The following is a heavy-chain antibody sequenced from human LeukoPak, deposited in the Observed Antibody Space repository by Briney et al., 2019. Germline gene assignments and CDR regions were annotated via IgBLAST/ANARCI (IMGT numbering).Heavy chain of an antibody. CDR2: FDPEDGET. CDR3: ATVSVTMVRGVLLNWFDP. Sequence: ASVKVSCKVSGYTLTELSMHWVRQAHGKGLEWMGGFDPEDGETIYAQKFQGRVTMTGDTSTDTAYMELSSLRSEDTAVYYCATVSVTMVRGVLLNWFDPWGQGTLVTVSS. D-gene: IGHD3-10*01. J-gene: IGHJ5*02. V-gene: IGHV1-24*01. CDR1: GYTLTELS.